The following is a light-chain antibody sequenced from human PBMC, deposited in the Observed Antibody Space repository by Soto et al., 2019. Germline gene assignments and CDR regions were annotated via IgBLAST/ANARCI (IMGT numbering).Light chain of an antibody. V-gene: IGKV1-33*01. J-gene: IGKJ2*01. CDR1: QDINNY. CDR3: QQYANLPPPT. CDR2: VAS. Sequence: DIQMTQSPSSLSASVGDSVTITCQASQDINNYLNWYQQKPGKAPKLLIYVASNLVTGVPSRFSGSGSGTDFTFTISSLQPEDNATYYCQQYANLPPPTFGQGTKLEIK.